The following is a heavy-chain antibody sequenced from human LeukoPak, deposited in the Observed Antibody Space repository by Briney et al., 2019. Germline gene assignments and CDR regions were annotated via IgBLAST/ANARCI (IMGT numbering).Heavy chain of an antibody. J-gene: IGHJ6*03. V-gene: IGHV3-30*01. CDR3: ARGQLLLEGYFYYMDV. CDR2: VSDDGNKK. D-gene: IGHD1-26*01. Sequence: GGSLRLSCAASGFTFSSYPIHWVRQAPGKGLEWVAVVSDDGNKKFDADFVKGRFTISRDNSKNTPYLQMNSLRGEDTAVYYCARGQLLLEGYFYYMDVWGKGTTVTVSS. CDR1: GFTFSSYP.